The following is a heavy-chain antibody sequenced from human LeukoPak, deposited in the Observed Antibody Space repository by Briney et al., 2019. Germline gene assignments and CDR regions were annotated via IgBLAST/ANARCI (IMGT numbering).Heavy chain of an antibody. CDR3: VRGVATVVNRFDY. V-gene: IGHV4-38-2*01. D-gene: IGHD5-12*01. Sequence: SETLSLTCAVSGYSISSGYYWGWIRQPPGKGLEWIGSIYHSGTTYYNSSLKSRVTISVDTSKNQFSLNLNSVSAADTAVYYCVRGVATVVNRFDYWGQGTLVTVSS. CDR2: IYHSGTT. J-gene: IGHJ4*02. CDR1: GYSISSGYY.